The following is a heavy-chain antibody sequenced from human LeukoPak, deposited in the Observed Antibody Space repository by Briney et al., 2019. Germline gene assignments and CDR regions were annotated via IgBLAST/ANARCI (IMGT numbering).Heavy chain of an antibody. CDR3: AREGGTVVIGRFDY. D-gene: IGHD2-2*01. Sequence: GGSLRLSCAASGIDFRASGMHWVRQAPGMGLEWVTFIQTDGRDKYYAASVVGRSTISRDNSKNTVYLNMNNLRPDDTALYYCAREGGTVVIGRFDYWGQGTLVTVSS. J-gene: IGHJ4*02. V-gene: IGHV3-30*02. CDR1: GIDFRASG. CDR2: IQTDGRDK.